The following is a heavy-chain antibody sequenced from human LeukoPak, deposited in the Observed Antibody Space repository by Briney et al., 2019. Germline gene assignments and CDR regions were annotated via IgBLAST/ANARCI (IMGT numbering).Heavy chain of an antibody. V-gene: IGHV4-34*01. J-gene: IGHJ3*02. CDR3: ARDTQYYDFWSGYPKRHDAFDI. CDR2: INHSGST. Sequence: SETLSLTCAVYGGSFSGYYWSWIRQPPGKGLEWIGEINHSGSTNYNPSLKSRVTISVDTSKNQFSLKLSSVTAADTAVYYCARDTQYYDFWSGYPKRHDAFDIWGQGTMVTVSS. CDR1: GGSFSGYY. D-gene: IGHD3-3*01.